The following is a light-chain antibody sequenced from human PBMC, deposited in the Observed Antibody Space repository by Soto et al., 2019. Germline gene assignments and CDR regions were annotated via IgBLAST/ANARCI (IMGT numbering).Light chain of an antibody. J-gene: IGKJ3*01. CDR1: QSVANL. V-gene: IGKV3-11*01. CDR3: QHRSNWLFT. CDR2: NAF. Sequence: EIVLTQSPATLSLSPGERATLSSRASQSVANLLAWYQHRPGQAPRLLIYNAFNRATGIPARFSGSGSGTDFTLTISSLDPEDFAVYYCQHRSNWLFTFGPGTRVDIK.